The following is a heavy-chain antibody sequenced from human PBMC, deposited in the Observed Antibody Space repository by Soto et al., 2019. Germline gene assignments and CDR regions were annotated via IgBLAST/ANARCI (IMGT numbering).Heavy chain of an antibody. D-gene: IGHD4-17*01. J-gene: IGHJ2*01. CDR3: AKDPVLRVRAPYYWYFDL. CDR2: ITSGGNT. V-gene: IGHV3-23*01. CDR1: EFTFSSYD. Sequence: EVQLLESGGGLVQPGGSLRLSCAASEFTFSSYDMSWVRQAPGKGLEWVSTITSGGNTYYADSVKGRFTFSRDKSGITLYLQMNSVRAEDTAVYYCAKDPVLRVRAPYYWYFDLWGHGTLVTVSS.